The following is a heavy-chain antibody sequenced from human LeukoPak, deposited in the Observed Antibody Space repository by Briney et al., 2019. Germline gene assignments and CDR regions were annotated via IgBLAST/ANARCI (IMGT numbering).Heavy chain of an antibody. CDR1: VFTFSSYA. CDR2: ISGSDGST. Sequence: PGGSLRLSCAASVFTFSSYAMNWVGQAPGEGLEWVSAISGSDGSTYYADSAKGRFTISRDNSKNTLYLQMNSLRAEDTAVYYCVKANGDYYYYFLDVWGKGTTVTVSS. D-gene: IGHD2-8*01. V-gene: IGHV3-23*01. CDR3: VKANGDYYYYFLDV. J-gene: IGHJ6*03.